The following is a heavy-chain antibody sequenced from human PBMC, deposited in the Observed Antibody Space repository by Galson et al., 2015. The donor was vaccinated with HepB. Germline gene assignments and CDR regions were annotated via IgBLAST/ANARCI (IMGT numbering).Heavy chain of an antibody. CDR1: GFTFSSSA. CDR2: IVVGSGDT. V-gene: IGHV1-58*01. Sequence: SVKVSCKAPGFTFSSSAVQWVRQTRGQRLEWIGWIVVGSGDTNSAQKFQERVTITRDMSTSTAYMELSSLRSEDTAVYYCAADRYCGGNCYSSDAFDIWGQGTMVTVSS. D-gene: IGHD2-21*01. CDR3: AADRYCGGNCYSSDAFDI. J-gene: IGHJ3*02.